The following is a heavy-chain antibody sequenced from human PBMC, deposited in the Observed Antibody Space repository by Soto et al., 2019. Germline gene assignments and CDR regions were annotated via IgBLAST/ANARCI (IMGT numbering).Heavy chain of an antibody. CDR1: GFTFSSYW. V-gene: IGHV3-74*01. Sequence: EVQLVESGGGLVQPGGSLRLSCAASGFTFSSYWMHWVRQAPGKGLVWVSRINSDGSSTSYADSVKGRFTISKDNAKNTLYLQMNSLRAEDTAVYYCARDCLLGGSSYYYYGMDVWGQGTTVTVSS. CDR3: ARDCLLGGSSYYYYGMDV. D-gene: IGHD3-16*01. J-gene: IGHJ6*02. CDR2: INSDGSST.